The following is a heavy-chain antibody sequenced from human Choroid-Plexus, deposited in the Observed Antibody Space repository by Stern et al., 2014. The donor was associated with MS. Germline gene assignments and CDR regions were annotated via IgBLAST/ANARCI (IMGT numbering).Heavy chain of an antibody. Sequence: EVQLVESGGGLMLPGGSLRLSCAASGFTFSNYAMGWVRQAPGKGLEWVSALRGSGGGIYYADSVKGRFTISRDNSKNTLYLQMNSLRAEDTALYYCARDPWGVKYFDYWGQGTLVAVSS. J-gene: IGHJ4*02. CDR2: LRGSGGGI. V-gene: IGHV3-23*04. CDR3: ARDPWGVKYFDY. CDR1: GFTFSNYA. D-gene: IGHD3-16*01.